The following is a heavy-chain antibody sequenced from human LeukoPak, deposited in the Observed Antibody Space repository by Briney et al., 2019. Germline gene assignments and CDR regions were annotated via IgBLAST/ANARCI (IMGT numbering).Heavy chain of an antibody. D-gene: IGHD2/OR15-2a*01. CDR1: GGTFSSYA. Sequence: GASVKVSCKASGGTFSSYAISWVRQAPGQGLEWMGGIIPIFGTANYAQKFQGRVTITTDESTSTAYMELSSLRSEDTAVYYCARDALSINYFPRPYNWFDPWGQGTLVTVSS. J-gene: IGHJ5*02. CDR3: ARDALSINYFPRPYNWFDP. CDR2: IIPIFGTA. V-gene: IGHV1-69*05.